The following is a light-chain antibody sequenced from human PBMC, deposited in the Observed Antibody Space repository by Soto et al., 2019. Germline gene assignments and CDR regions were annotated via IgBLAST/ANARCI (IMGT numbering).Light chain of an antibody. V-gene: IGLV2-14*03. J-gene: IGLJ2*01. CDR1: SSDIGGFDY. CDR2: AVS. Sequence: QSALTQPASVSGSPGQSITISCTGTSSDIGGFDYVSWFQQHPGRAPKLMIYAVSERPSGVSNRFSGSKSGNTASLTISGLQAEDEADYYCSSYMSSSTHVIFGGGTQLTVL. CDR3: SSYMSSSTHVI.